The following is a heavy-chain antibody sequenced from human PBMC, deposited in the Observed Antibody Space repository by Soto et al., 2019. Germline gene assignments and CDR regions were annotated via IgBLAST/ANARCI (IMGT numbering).Heavy chain of an antibody. Sequence: DVRLLESGGGLVQPGGSLRLSCAASGFTFSSYSMSWVRQDPGKGLEWVSTIGTSASTYYGDSVRGRFTISRDNSRNTLYLQMNSLRVEDTAVYYCADLSRYCTSSNCDWGQGTLVTVSS. CDR3: ADLSRYCTSSNCD. V-gene: IGHV3-23*01. CDR1: GFTFSSYS. D-gene: IGHD2-2*01. J-gene: IGHJ4*02. CDR2: IGTSAST.